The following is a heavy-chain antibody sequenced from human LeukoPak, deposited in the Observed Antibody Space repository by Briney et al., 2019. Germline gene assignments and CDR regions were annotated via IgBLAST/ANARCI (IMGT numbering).Heavy chain of an antibody. CDR1: GFTFSTDW. CDR3: ARGGQRWDY. Sequence: GGSLRLSCAASGFTFSTDWMTWVRKAPGKGLEWVANIKQDGSEMYYVDSVKGRFTISRDNAKSSLYLQMNSLRVEDTAVYYCARGGQRWDYWGQGTLVTVSS. V-gene: IGHV3-7*03. J-gene: IGHJ4*02. D-gene: IGHD5-24*01. CDR2: IKQDGSEM.